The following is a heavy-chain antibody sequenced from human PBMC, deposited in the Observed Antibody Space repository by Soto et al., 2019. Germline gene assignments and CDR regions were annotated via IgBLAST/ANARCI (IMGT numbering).Heavy chain of an antibody. CDR3: ARGATVVNPQDYYYYGMDV. CDR1: GYTFTGYY. CDR2: INPNSGGT. Sequence: ASVKVSCKASGYTFTGYYMHWVRQAPGQGLEWMGWINPNSGGTNYAQKFQGWVTMTRDTSISTAYMELSRLRSDDTAVYYCARGATVVNPQDYYYYGMDVWGQGTTVTV. J-gene: IGHJ6*02. V-gene: IGHV1-2*04. D-gene: IGHD4-17*01.